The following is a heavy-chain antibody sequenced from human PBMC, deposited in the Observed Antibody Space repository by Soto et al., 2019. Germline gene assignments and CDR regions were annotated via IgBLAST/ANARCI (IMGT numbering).Heavy chain of an antibody. CDR1: GFPLTDFY. J-gene: IGHJ4*02. Sequence: EVQLVQPGEGLAQPGGPLRPSCVGPGFPLTDFYMNGVREAPGKGLEWVANIRPDGSETNYVESVKGRFTTSRDNAKNSLFLQMNSLRADDTAVYYCAGWGGHDYNYWGQGILVTVSS. D-gene: IGHD4-4*01. CDR2: IRPDGSET. CDR3: AGWGGHDYNY. V-gene: IGHV3-7*03.